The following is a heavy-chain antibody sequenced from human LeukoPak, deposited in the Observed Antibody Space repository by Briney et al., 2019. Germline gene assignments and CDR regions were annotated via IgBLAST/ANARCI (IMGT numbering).Heavy chain of an antibody. Sequence: GASLRLSCAASGFTFSRYWMHWVRQDPGKGLVWVSRIKSDGSTNYADSVKGRFTISRDNAKNTVSLQMNSLRAEDTGVYYCARAPAEIGGYYPEYFRHWGQGTLVTVSS. CDR3: ARAPAEIGGYYPEYFRH. CDR2: IKSDGST. V-gene: IGHV3-74*01. D-gene: IGHD3-22*01. CDR1: GFTFSRYW. J-gene: IGHJ1*01.